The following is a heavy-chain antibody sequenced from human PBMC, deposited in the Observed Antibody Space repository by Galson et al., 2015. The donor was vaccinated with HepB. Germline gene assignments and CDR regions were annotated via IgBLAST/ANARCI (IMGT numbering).Heavy chain of an antibody. D-gene: IGHD3-3*01. CDR1: GFTFSSYS. CDR2: ISSSSSTI. CDR3: ARGPPHYDFWSGYDY. V-gene: IGHV3-48*01. J-gene: IGHJ4*02. Sequence: SLRLSCAASGFTFSSYSMNWVRQAPGKGLEWVSYISSSSSTIYYADSVKGRFTISRDNAKNSLYLQMNSLRAEDTAVYYCARGPPHYDFWSGYDYWGQGTLVTVSS.